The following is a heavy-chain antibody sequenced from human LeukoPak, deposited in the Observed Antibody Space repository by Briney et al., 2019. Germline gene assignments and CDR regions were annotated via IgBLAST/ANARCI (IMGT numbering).Heavy chain of an antibody. CDR2: IYYSGST. CDR3: ARDQRYDYVWGSYCQFDY. Sequence: PSETLSLTCTVSGGSISSSSYYWGWIRQPPGKGLEWIGSIYYSGSTYYNPSPKSRVTISVDTPKNQFSLKLSSVTAADTAVYYCARDQRYDYVWGSYCQFDYWGQGTLVTVSS. D-gene: IGHD3-16*01. CDR1: GGSISSSSYY. J-gene: IGHJ4*02. V-gene: IGHV4-39*07.